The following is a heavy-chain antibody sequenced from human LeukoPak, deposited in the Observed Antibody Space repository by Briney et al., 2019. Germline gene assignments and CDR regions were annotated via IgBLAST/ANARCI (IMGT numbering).Heavy chain of an antibody. J-gene: IGHJ6*02. CDR1: GFTFSSYR. D-gene: IGHD6-6*01. CDR3: AKDSSSSNPYYGMDV. Sequence: GGSLRLSCAVSGFTFSSYRMNWVRQAPGKGLEWVSSISSSSSSIYYEDSVKGRFTISRDNAKNSLYLQMNSLRAEDTAVYYCAKDSSSSNPYYGMDVWGQGTTVTVSS. V-gene: IGHV3-21*01. CDR2: ISSSSSSI.